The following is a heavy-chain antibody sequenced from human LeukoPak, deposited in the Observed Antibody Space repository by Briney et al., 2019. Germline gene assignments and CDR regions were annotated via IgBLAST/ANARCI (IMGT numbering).Heavy chain of an antibody. Sequence: SQTLSLTCAISGDSVSSNRAARNWIRQSPSRGLEWLGRTYYRSKWYSYYAVSVKGRITISPDTSQNHFSLQLNSVTPEDTAVYYCARGGSFRLDYWGQGTLVTVSS. V-gene: IGHV6-1*01. D-gene: IGHD1-26*01. J-gene: IGHJ4*02. CDR1: GDSVSSNRAA. CDR3: ARGGSFRLDY. CDR2: TYYRSKWYS.